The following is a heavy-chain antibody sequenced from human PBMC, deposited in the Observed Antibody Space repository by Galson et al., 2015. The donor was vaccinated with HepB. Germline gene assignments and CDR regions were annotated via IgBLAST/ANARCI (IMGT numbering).Heavy chain of an antibody. CDR2: ISRSGHII. V-gene: IGHV3-48*02. CDR3: ASQRVRAGPKEEKHYYYGMDV. CDR1: GMTFSTYS. D-gene: IGHD1-1*01. Sequence: SLRLSCAASGMTFSTYSMNWVRQAPGKGLEWVAYISRSGHIIYYEDSLKGRFTISRDNGKNSLFLQMNSLRDEDTALYYCASQRVRAGPKEEKHYYYGMDVWGQGTMVTVSS. J-gene: IGHJ6*02.